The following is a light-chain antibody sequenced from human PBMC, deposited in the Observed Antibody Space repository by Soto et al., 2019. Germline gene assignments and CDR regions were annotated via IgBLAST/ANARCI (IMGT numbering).Light chain of an antibody. CDR3: QQYGRPPYT. J-gene: IGKJ2*01. Sequence: EIVLTQSQGTLSLSPGERVTLSCRASQTVSNSYIAWYQQKPGQAPRLLLYDASARATGIPDRVTGSGSGTVFTLTITRLEPEDFAVYYCQQYGRPPYTFGQGTKLEIK. CDR2: DAS. CDR1: QTVSNSY. V-gene: IGKV3-20*01.